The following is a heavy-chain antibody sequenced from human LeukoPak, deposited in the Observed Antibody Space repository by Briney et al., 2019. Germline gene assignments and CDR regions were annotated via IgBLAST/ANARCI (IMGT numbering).Heavy chain of an antibody. D-gene: IGHD4-17*01. J-gene: IGHJ2*01. V-gene: IGHV4-61*02. CDR3: ARLPLRRGEYFDL. CDR1: GGSISSGSYY. CDR2: IYTSGST. Sequence: SQTLSLTCTVSGGSISSGSYYWSWIRQPAGKGLEWIGRIYTSGSTNYNPSLKSRVTISVDTSKNQFSLKRSSVTAADTAVYYCARLPLRRGEYFDLWGRGTLVTVSS.